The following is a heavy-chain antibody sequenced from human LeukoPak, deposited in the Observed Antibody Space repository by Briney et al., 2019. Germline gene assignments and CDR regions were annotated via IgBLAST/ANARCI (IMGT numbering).Heavy chain of an antibody. V-gene: IGHV3-30*03. Sequence: GRSLRLSCAASGFTFSSYGMHWVRQAPGKGLEWVAVISYDGSNKYYADSVKGRFTISRDNSKNTLYLQMNSLRAEDTAVYYCARERPNLGSAIDYWGQGTLVTVSS. J-gene: IGHJ4*02. CDR2: ISYDGSNK. D-gene: IGHD1-26*01. CDR1: GFTFSSYG. CDR3: ARERPNLGSAIDY.